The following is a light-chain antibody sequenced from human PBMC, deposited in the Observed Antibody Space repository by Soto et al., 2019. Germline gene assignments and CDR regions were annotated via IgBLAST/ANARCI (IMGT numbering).Light chain of an antibody. CDR3: QQYNNWPLT. CDR2: GAS. CDR1: QSVNNN. J-gene: IGKJ4*01. V-gene: IGKV3-15*01. Sequence: EIVMTQSPATLSVSPGERATLSCRASQSVNNNLAWYQQKPGQAPRLLIYGASARATGIPARFSGSGSGTEFTLTISSLQSEDVAAYYCQQYNNWPLTFGGGTKVEIK.